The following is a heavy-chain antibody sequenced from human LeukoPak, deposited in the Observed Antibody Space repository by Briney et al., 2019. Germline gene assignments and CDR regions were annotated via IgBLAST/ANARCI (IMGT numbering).Heavy chain of an antibody. CDR3: AREDCTNGVCLGYMDV. Sequence: SETLSLTCTVSGGSISSYYWSWIRQPAGKGLEWIGRIYTCGSTNYNPSLKSRVTISVDTSKNQFSLKLSSVTAADTAVYYCAREDCTNGVCLGYMDVWGKGTTVTVS. J-gene: IGHJ6*03. D-gene: IGHD2-8*01. V-gene: IGHV4-4*07. CDR1: GGSISSYY. CDR2: IYTCGST.